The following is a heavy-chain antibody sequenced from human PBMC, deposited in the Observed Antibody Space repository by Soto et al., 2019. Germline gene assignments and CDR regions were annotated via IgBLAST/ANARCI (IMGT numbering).Heavy chain of an antibody. CDR2: ISSSSSVI. CDR3: ARDLSWGSNWYYYMDV. CDR1: GFILSDCA. D-gene: IGHD7-27*01. V-gene: IGHV3-48*01. J-gene: IGHJ6*03. Sequence: EVQLVESGGGLVQPGGSLRLSCATSGFILSDCAMNWVRQAPGKGLEWVSYISSSSSVIDYADSVKGRFTVSRDNDRNSLYFQMISLRAEDTAVYYCARDLSWGSNWYYYMDVWGKGTTVTVSS.